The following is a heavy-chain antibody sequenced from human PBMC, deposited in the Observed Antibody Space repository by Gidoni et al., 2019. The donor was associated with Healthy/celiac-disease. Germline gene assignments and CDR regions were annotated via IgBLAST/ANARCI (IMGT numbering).Heavy chain of an antibody. J-gene: IGHJ4*02. CDR3: AKSGRFLEWLLWVWY. D-gene: IGHD3-3*01. V-gene: IGHV3-30*18. Sequence: QVQLVESGGGVVQPGRSLRLSCAASGFTFSSYGMHWVRQAPGKGLEWVAVISYDGSNKYYADSVKGRFTISRDNSKNTLYLQMNSLRAEDTAVYYCAKSGRFLEWLLWVWYWGQGTLVTVSS. CDR2: ISYDGSNK. CDR1: GFTFSSYG.